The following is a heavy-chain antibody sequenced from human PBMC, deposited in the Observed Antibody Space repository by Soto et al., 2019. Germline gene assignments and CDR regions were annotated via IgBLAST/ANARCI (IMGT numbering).Heavy chain of an antibody. V-gene: IGHV4-39*01. D-gene: IGHD5-18*01. CDR1: GGSISSSSYY. CDR3: ARHLDTAMVTLGWFEP. Sequence: QLQLQESGPGLVKPSETLSLTCTVSGGSISSSSYYWGWIRQPPGKGLEWIGSIYYSGRTYYNPSLKSRVTISVDTSKNQFSLKLSSVAAADTAVYYCARHLDTAMVTLGWFEPWGQGTLVTVSS. CDR2: IYYSGRT. J-gene: IGHJ5*02.